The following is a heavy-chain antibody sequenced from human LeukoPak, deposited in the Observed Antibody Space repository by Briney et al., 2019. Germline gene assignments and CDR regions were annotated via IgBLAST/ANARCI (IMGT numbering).Heavy chain of an antibody. Sequence: PGGSLRLSCAASGFTFSSYAMSWVRQPPGKGLEWIGEINHSGSTNYNPSLKSRVTISVDTSKNQFSLKLSSVTAADTAVYYCARSGRLRFLEWLGGHFDYWGQGTLVTVSS. CDR1: GFTFSSYA. J-gene: IGHJ4*02. D-gene: IGHD3-3*01. CDR2: INHSGST. CDR3: ARSGRLRFLEWLGGHFDY. V-gene: IGHV4-34*01.